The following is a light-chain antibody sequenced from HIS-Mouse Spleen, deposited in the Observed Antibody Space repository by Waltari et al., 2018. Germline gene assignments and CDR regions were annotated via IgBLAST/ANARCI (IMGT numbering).Light chain of an antibody. V-gene: IGLV3-19*01. CDR3: NSRDSSGNHVV. Sequence: SSELTQDPAVSVALGQTVRITCQGDSLRSYYARWYQQKPGQPPVLVTYGKNNRPSGIPDRFSGSSSGNTASLTIAGAQAEDEADYYCNSRDSSGNHVVFGGGTKLTVL. CDR1: SLRSYY. J-gene: IGLJ2*01. CDR2: GKN.